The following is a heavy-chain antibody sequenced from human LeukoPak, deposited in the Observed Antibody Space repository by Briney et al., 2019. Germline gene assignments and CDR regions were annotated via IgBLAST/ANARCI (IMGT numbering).Heavy chain of an antibody. J-gene: IGHJ4*02. V-gene: IGHV3-9*01. CDR2: ISWNSGSI. CDR1: GFTFDDYA. D-gene: IGHD5-18*01. CDR3: AKGYSYGYVIDY. Sequence: GGSLRLSCAASGFTFDDYAMHWVRQAPGKGLEWVSGISWNSGSIGYADSVKGRFTIPRDNAKNSLYLQMNSLRAEDTALYYCAKGYSYGYVIDYWGQGTLVTVSS.